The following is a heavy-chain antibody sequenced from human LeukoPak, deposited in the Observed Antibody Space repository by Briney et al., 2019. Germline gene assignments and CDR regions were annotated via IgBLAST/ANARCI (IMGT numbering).Heavy chain of an antibody. CDR1: GGSISSGGYY. CDR2: IYYSGST. CDR3: ARAGVGSSRAIDY. J-gene: IGHJ4*02. V-gene: IGHV4-31*03. D-gene: IGHD6-13*01. Sequence: SETLSLTCTVSGGSISSGGYYWSWIRQHPGKGLEWIGYIYYSGSTYYNPSLKSRVTIPVDTSKNQFSLKLSSVTAADTAVYYCARAGVGSSRAIDYWGQGTLVTVSS.